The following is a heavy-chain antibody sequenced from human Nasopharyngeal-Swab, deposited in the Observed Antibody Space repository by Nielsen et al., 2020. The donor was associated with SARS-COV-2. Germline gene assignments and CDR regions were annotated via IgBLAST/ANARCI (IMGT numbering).Heavy chain of an antibody. V-gene: IGHV3-30*03. CDR1: GFTFSSYD. CDR3: VHCSGGSCYSGFDH. CDR2: VSHDGSNK. Sequence: GESLKTSCAASGFTFSSYDMHWVRQAPGKGLEWVAVVSHDGSNKYYADSVKGRFTISRDNSKNTLFLQMSSLRCEDTAVYYCVHCSGGSCYSGFDHWGQGTLVTVSS. J-gene: IGHJ4*02. D-gene: IGHD2-15*01.